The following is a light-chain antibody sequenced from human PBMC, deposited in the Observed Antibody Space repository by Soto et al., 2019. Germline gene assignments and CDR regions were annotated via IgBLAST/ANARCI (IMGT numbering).Light chain of an antibody. CDR3: QQSYSTPWT. J-gene: IGKJ1*01. CDR2: DAS. CDR1: QNINNY. Sequence: DIQMTQSPSSLSASVGDRVTITCQASQNINNYLNWYQQKPGRAPKLLIYDASNLESGIPSRFSGSGSETDFTLTISSLQPEDFATYYCQQSYSTPWTFGQGTKVDIK. V-gene: IGKV1-39*01.